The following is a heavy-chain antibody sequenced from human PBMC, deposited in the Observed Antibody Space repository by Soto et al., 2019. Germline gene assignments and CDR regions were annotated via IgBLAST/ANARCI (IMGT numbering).Heavy chain of an antibody. V-gene: IGHV3-23*01. J-gene: IGHJ4*02. CDR3: AKDRRAGGNSAFYFDF. D-gene: IGHD3-16*01. CDR1: GFKFSNYA. Sequence: PGGSLRLSCAASGFKFSNYAMSWVRQAPGKGLEWVSLISANGGGTYYADSVKGRFTISRDNSHNTLYLQVHSLTAEDTAVYYCAKDRRAGGNSAFYFDFWGQGAQVTVSS. CDR2: ISANGGGT.